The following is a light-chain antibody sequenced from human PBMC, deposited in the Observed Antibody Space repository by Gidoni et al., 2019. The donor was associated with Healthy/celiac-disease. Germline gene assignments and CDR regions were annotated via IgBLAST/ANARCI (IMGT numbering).Light chain of an antibody. CDR2: AAS. J-gene: IGKJ1*01. V-gene: IGKV1-39*01. CDR3: QPSYSTPFA. Sequence: DIQMTQSPSSLSASVGDRVIITCRASQSISSYLNWYQQKPGKAPKLLIYAASSLQSGVPSRFSGSGSGTDFTLTISSLQPEDFATYYCQPSYSTPFAFXQXTKVEIK. CDR1: QSISSY.